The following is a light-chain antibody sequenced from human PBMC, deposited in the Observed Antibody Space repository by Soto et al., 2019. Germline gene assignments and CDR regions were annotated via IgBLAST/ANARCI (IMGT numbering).Light chain of an antibody. Sequence: QTVVTQEPSFSVSPGRTVTLTCGLSSGSVSTSYYPSWYQQTPGQAPRTLIYNTNTRSSGVPDRFSGSILGNKAALTITGAQADAESDYYFVVYMGSGISVFGGGTKLTVL. CDR1: SGSVSTSYY. CDR3: VVYMGSGISV. J-gene: IGLJ3*02. V-gene: IGLV8-61*01. CDR2: NTN.